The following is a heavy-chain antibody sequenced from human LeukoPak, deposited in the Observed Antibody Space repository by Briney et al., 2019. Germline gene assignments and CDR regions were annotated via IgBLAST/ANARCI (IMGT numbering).Heavy chain of an antibody. J-gene: IGHJ6*02. CDR1: GGSISSYY. D-gene: IGHD3-3*01. V-gene: IGHV4-59*01. CDR3: ARNYDFWSGPSKTQNHYYYYGMDV. Sequence: SSETLSLTCTVSGGSISSYYWSWIRQPPGKGLEWIGYTYYSGSTNYNPSLKSRVTISVDTSKNQFSLKLSSVTAADTAVYYCARNYDFWSGPSKTQNHYYYYGMDVWGQGTTVTVSS. CDR2: TYYSGST.